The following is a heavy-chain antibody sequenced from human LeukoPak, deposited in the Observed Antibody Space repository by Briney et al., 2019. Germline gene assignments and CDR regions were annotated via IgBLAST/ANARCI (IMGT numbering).Heavy chain of an antibody. J-gene: IGHJ4*02. D-gene: IGHD3-22*01. V-gene: IGHV3-7*01. CDR1: GFTFSSYW. CDR2: IKQDGSEK. Sequence: PGGSLRLSCAASGFTFSSYWRTWVRQAPGKGLEWVANIKQDGSEKYYVDSVKGRFTISRDNAKNSLYLQMNSLRAEDTAVYYCARAPYYDSSCYDYWGQGTLVTVSS. CDR3: ARAPYYDSSCYDY.